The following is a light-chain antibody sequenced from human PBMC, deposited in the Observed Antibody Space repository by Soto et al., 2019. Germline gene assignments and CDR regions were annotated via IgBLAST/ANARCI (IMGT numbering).Light chain of an antibody. J-gene: IGKJ3*01. CDR2: GAS. CDR3: QQDYTRIT. CDR1: QSVSSSY. V-gene: IGKV3D-7*01. Sequence: PGERVTLSCRASQSVSSSYLTWYQQKPGQSPRLLIYGASTRATSIPARFSGSGSGTDFTLTISSLQPEDFAVYYCQQDYTRITFGPGTKVDI.